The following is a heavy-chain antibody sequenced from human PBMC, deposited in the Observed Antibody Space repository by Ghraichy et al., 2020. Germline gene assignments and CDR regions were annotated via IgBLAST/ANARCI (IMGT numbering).Heavy chain of an antibody. CDR2: ISSSSSTI. D-gene: IGHD3-22*01. J-gene: IGHJ4*02. Sequence: LSLTCAASGFTFSSYSMNWVRQAPGKGLEWVSYISSSSSTIYYADSVKGRFTISRDNAKNLLYLQMNSLRDEDTAVYYCARIYSSGYYYYFDYWGQGTLVTVSS. CDR1: GFTFSSYS. CDR3: ARIYSSGYYYYFDY. V-gene: IGHV3-48*02.